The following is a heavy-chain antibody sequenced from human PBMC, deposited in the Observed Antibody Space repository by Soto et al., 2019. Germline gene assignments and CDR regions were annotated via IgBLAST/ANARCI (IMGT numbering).Heavy chain of an antibody. CDR2: IYPGDSDT. CDR1: GYSFTSYW. Sequence: GESLKISCKGSGYSFTSYWIAWVRQMPGKGLECMRIIYPGDSDTRYSPSFQGQVTISADKSISSAYLQWSSLRASDTAMYYCARGGVSTRTFDYWGQGTPVTVSS. V-gene: IGHV5-51*01. D-gene: IGHD3-3*01. J-gene: IGHJ4*02. CDR3: ARGGVSTRTFDY.